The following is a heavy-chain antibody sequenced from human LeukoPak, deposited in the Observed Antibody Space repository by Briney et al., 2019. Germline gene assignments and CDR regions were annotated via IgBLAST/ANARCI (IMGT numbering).Heavy chain of an antibody. CDR2: INTNTGNP. CDR3: ARAAITFGGVIPH. Sequence: ASVKVSCKASGYTFTSYGISWVRQAPGQGLEWMGWINTNTGNPTYAQGFTGRFVFSLDTSASTAYLQISSLKAEDTAVYYCARAAITFGGVIPHWGQGTLVTVSS. V-gene: IGHV7-4-1*02. D-gene: IGHD3-16*02. J-gene: IGHJ4*02. CDR1: GYTFTSYG.